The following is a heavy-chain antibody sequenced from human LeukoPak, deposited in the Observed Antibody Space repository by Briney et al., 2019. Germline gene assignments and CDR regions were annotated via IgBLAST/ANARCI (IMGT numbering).Heavy chain of an antibody. Sequence: GGSLRLSCAVSGFTFSVYGMSWVRQAPGKGLEWVSAISGSGGRTYYADSVKGRFTISRDNSKNTLYLQMNSLRAEDTAVYYCAKPARTYYVDYWGQGTLVTVST. V-gene: IGHV3-23*01. CDR1: GFTFSVYG. D-gene: IGHD1-14*01. CDR2: ISGSGGRT. CDR3: AKPARTYYVDY. J-gene: IGHJ4*02.